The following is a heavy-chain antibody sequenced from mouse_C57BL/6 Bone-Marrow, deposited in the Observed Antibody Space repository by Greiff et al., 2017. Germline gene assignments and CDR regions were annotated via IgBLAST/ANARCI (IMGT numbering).Heavy chain of an antibody. D-gene: IGHD4-1*01. V-gene: IGHV1-59*01. Sequence: QVQLQQPGAELVRPGTSVKLSCKASGYTFTSYWMHWVKQRPGQGLEWIGVIDPSDSYTNYNQKFKGKATLTVDTSSSTAYMQLSSLTSEDSAVYYGARGANWDFDYWGQGTTLTVSS. CDR1: GYTFTSYW. CDR3: ARGANWDFDY. J-gene: IGHJ2*01. CDR2: IDPSDSYT.